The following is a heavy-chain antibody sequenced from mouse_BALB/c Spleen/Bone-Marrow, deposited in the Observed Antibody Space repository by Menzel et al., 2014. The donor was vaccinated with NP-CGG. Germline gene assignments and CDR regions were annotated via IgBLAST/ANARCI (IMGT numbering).Heavy chain of an antibody. CDR3: ARLHYYGYMPY. CDR2: INPDSSTI. CDR1: GFDFSRFW. Sequence: EVMLVESGGGLVQPGGSLKLSCAASGFDFSRFWMTWVRQAPGKGLEWIGEINPDSSTINYTPSLKDKFIISRDNAKNPLYLQMSKVRSEDTALYYCARLHYYGYMPYWGQGPSVTVS. J-gene: IGHJ4*01. D-gene: IGHD1-2*01. V-gene: IGHV4-1*02.